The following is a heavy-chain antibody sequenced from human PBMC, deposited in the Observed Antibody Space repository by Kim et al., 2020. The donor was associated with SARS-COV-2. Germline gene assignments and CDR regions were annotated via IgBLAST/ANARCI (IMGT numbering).Heavy chain of an antibody. D-gene: IGHD3-3*01. Sequence: GGSLRLSCAASGFTFSSYWMSWVRQAPGKGLEWVANIKQDGSEKYYVDSVKGRFTISRDNAKNSLYLQMNSLRAEDTAVYYCARDAPYYDFWSGLHPNGMDVWGQGTTVTVSS. CDR2: IKQDGSEK. V-gene: IGHV3-7*03. CDR1: GFTFSSYW. J-gene: IGHJ6*02. CDR3: ARDAPYYDFWSGLHPNGMDV.